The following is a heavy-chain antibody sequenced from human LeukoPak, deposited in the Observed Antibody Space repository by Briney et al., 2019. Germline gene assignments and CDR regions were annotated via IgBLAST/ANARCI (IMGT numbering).Heavy chain of an antibody. J-gene: IGHJ4*02. Sequence: PSETLSLTCAVYGGSFSGYYWSWIREPPGTGLEWIGEINHSGSTNYSPSLKSRVTISVVTSKNQFSLKLSSVTAADTAVYYCARESGSSGYYRNYFDYWGQGTLVTVSS. D-gene: IGHD3-22*01. CDR1: GGSFSGYY. CDR2: INHSGST. CDR3: ARESGSSGYYRNYFDY. V-gene: IGHV4-34*01.